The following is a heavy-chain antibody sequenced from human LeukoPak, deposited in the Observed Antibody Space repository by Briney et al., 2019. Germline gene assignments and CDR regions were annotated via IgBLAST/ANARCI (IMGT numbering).Heavy chain of an antibody. CDR2: INHSGST. Sequence: PSETLSLTCAVYGGSFSGYYWSWIRQPPGKGLEWIGEINHSGSTNYNPSLKSRVTISVDMSKNRFSLKLSSVTAADTAVYYCASGGDTSGYYYDSWGQGTLVTVSS. V-gene: IGHV4-34*01. CDR1: GGSFSGYY. CDR3: ASGGDTSGYYYDS. J-gene: IGHJ4*02. D-gene: IGHD3-22*01.